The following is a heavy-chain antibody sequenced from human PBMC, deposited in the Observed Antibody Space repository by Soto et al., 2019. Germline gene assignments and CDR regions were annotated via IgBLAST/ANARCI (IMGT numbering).Heavy chain of an antibody. D-gene: IGHD3-10*01. Sequence: EVRLVESGGGLVQPGGSLRLSCAAFGFTVSSYSMTWVRLAPGKGLEWVSLVYSGGATHYAATVKGRFTISTHSSQNTLFLQKNSLRTDDTATYYCVRGRYGSEIHWGQGTKVTVSS. J-gene: IGHJ4*02. CDR2: VYSGGAT. V-gene: IGHV3-53*04. CDR3: VRGRYGSEIH. CDR1: GFTVSSYS.